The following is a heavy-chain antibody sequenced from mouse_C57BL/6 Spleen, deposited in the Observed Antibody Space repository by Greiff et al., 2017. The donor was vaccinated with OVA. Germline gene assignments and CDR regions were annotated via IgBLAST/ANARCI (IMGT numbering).Heavy chain of an antibody. J-gene: IGHJ2*01. CDR1: GYAFSSSW. V-gene: IGHV1-82*01. Sequence: QVQLQQSGPELVKPGASVKISCKASGYAFSSSWMNWVKQRPGKGLEWIGRFYPGDGDTNYNGKFKGKATLTADKSSSTAYMQLSSLPSEDSAVYFGTRNYCSSPSFDYWGQGTTLTVSS. CDR3: TRNYCSSPSFDY. D-gene: IGHD1-1*01. CDR2: FYPGDGDT.